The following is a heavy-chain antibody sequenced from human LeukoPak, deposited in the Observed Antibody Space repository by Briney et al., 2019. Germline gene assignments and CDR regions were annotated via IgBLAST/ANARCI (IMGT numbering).Heavy chain of an antibody. CDR1: GGSISSYY. CDR3: ARTKDGWFDY. V-gene: IGHV4-59*01. J-gene: IGHJ4*02. Sequence: PSETLSLTCTVSGGSISSYYWSWIRQPPGKGLEWIGYIYYSGSTNYNPSLKSRVTISVDTSKSQLSLKLRSVTAADTAVYYCARTKDGWFDYWGQGTLVTVSS. CDR2: IYYSGST. D-gene: IGHD6-19*01.